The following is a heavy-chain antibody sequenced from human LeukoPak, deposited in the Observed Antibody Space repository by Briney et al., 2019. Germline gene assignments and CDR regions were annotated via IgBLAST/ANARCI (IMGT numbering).Heavy chain of an antibody. CDR3: ARVYDDYGSGTLGY. D-gene: IGHD3-10*01. V-gene: IGHV3-66*03. CDR2: INWNSGSI. CDR1: GFTVSTNY. J-gene: IGHJ4*02. Sequence: GGSLRLSCAASGFTVSTNYMSWVRQAPGKGLEWVLGINWNSGSIGYADSVKGRFTISRDNSKNTLYLQMNSLRAEDTAVYYCARVYDDYGSGTLGYWGQGTLVTVSS.